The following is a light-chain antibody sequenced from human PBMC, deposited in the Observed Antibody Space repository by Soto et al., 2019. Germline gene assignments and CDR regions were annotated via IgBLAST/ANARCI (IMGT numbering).Light chain of an antibody. V-gene: IGKV1-9*01. CDR1: QGISSY. CDR3: QQLNR. Sequence: IQLTQSPSSLSASVGDRVTITCRASQGISSYLAWYQQKPGKAPKLPIYAASTLESGVPSRFSGSGSGTDFTLTITRLQPEDFATYYCQQLNRFGQGTKVDIK. CDR2: AAS. J-gene: IGKJ2*01.